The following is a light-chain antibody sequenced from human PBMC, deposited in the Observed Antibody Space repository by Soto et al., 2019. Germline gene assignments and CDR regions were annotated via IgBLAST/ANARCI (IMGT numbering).Light chain of an antibody. V-gene: IGKV3-15*01. Sequence: EIVMTQSPATLSVSPGERATLSCRASQSVSSNLAWYQQKPGQAPRLLIYGASTRATGIPARFSSSGSGTEFTLTISSLQSEDFAVYYCQQYNNWPFTFGPGTKVDFK. CDR3: QQYNNWPFT. J-gene: IGKJ3*01. CDR1: QSVSSN. CDR2: GAS.